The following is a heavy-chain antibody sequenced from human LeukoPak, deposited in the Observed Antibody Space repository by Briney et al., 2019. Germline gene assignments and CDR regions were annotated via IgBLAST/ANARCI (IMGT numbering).Heavy chain of an antibody. CDR1: GYSLSSGYY. CDR2: IYHSGST. J-gene: IGHJ3*02. CDR3: ARANQNVLRFLEWLSAFDI. D-gene: IGHD3-3*01. Sequence: SETLSLTCAVSGYSLSSGYYWGWIRQPPGKGLEWIGSIYHSGSTYYNPSLKSRVTISVDTSKNQFSLKLSSVTAADTAVYYCARANQNVLRFLEWLSAFDIWGQGTMVTVSS. V-gene: IGHV4-38-2*01.